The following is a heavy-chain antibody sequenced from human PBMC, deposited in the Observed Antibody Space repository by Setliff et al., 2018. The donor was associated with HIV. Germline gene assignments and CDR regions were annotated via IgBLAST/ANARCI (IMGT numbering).Heavy chain of an antibody. J-gene: IGHJ4*01. CDR2: IKLSSGGT. CDR1: GNSFNGDF. D-gene: IGHD6-25*01. CDR3: VTSPGSFTSVDETEAGDY. Sequence: GASVKVSCKAPGNSFNGDFLNWVRQAPGQGLEWMGNIKLSSGGTKFAQKFLGRVTMTRDTSTNTAFMELRRLNSDDTATYFCVTSPGSFTSVDETEAGDYWG. V-gene: IGHV1-2*02.